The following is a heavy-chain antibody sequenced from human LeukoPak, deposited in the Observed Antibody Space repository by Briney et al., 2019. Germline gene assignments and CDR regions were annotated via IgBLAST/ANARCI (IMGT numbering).Heavy chain of an antibody. CDR2: ISAYNGNT. CDR3: ARGLEWLTRRHTWFDP. V-gene: IGHV1-18*01. CDR1: GGTFSSYA. Sequence: EASVKVSCKASGGTFSSYAISWVRQAPGQGLEWMGWISAYNGNTNYAQNLQGRVTMTTDTSTRTAYMELRSLRSDDTAVYYCARGLEWLTRRHTWFDPWGHGTLVTVSS. J-gene: IGHJ5*02. D-gene: IGHD3-3*01.